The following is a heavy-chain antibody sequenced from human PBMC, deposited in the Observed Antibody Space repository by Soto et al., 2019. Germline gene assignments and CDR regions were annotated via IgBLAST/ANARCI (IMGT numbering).Heavy chain of an antibody. D-gene: IGHD4-17*01. J-gene: IGHJ6*03. CDR2: IGTAGDT. Sequence: PGGSLRLSCAASGFTFSSYDMHGVRQATGKGLEWVSAIGTAGDTYYPGSVKGRFTISRENAKNSLYLQMNSLRAGDTAVYYCARGNNDYGDYADPPSPFNYYYYYMDVWGKGTTVTVSS. CDR1: GFTFSSYD. CDR3: ARGNNDYGDYADPPSPFNYYYYYMDV. V-gene: IGHV3-13*01.